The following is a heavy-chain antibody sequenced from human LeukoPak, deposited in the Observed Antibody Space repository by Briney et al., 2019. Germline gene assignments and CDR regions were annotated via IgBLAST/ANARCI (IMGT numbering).Heavy chain of an antibody. D-gene: IGHD6-19*01. Sequence: ASVTVPCKASGHTFTDYYMHWVRQAPGQGLEGMGWINPNSGGTNHSQKFQGRVSMTRDTSISTAYMELSRLRSDDTAVYYCAQSSGWDSLKYWGQGTLVTVSS. CDR3: AQSSGWDSLKY. J-gene: IGHJ4*02. CDR2: INPNSGGT. V-gene: IGHV1-2*02. CDR1: GHTFTDYY.